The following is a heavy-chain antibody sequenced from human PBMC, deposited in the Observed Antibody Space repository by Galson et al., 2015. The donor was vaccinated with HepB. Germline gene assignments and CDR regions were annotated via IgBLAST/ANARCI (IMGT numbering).Heavy chain of an antibody. Sequence: SLRLSCAASGFTFSNYDMNWVRQAPGKGLEWVSGISTSGRSTIYADSVEGRFTISRDNSKNTLFLQVNSLRAEDTATYYCAKDSGTGTADYWGQGTLVTVSS. CDR2: ISTSGRST. J-gene: IGHJ4*02. V-gene: IGHV3-23*01. D-gene: IGHD1-1*01. CDR3: AKDSGTGTADY. CDR1: GFTFSNYD.